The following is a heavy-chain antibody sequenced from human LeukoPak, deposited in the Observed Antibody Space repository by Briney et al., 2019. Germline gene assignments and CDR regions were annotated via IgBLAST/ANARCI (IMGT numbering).Heavy chain of an antibody. CDR3: TSLPYDSGFYYYTEYFQH. J-gene: IGHJ1*01. Sequence: PGGSLRLSCAASGFTFSGSAMHWVRQASGKGPEWVSRIRSTANNYATAYAASVKGRFTISRDDSKNTAYLQMNSLKTEDTAVYYCTSLPYDSGFYYYTEYFQHWGQGTLVTVSS. V-gene: IGHV3-73*01. CDR1: GFTFSGSA. CDR2: IRSTANNYAT. D-gene: IGHD3-22*01.